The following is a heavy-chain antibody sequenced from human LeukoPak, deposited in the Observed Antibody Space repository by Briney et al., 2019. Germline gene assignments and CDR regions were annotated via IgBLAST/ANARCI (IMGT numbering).Heavy chain of an antibody. D-gene: IGHD3-16*01. Sequence: PSETLSLTCTVSGYSISSGYYWGWIRQPPGKGLEWIGSIYHSGSTYYNPSLKSRVTISVDTSKNQFSLKLSSVTAADTAVYYCARVGGGFFDPWGQGTLVTVSS. CDR3: ARVGGGFFDP. V-gene: IGHV4-38-2*02. CDR1: GYSISSGYY. J-gene: IGHJ5*02. CDR2: IYHSGST.